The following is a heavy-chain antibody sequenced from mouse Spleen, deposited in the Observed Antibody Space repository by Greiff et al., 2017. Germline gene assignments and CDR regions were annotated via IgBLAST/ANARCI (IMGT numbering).Heavy chain of an antibody. J-gene: IGHJ4*01. CDR2: INPSSGYT. CDR3: ARSLITTVVADAMDY. V-gene: IGHV1-4*01. D-gene: IGHD1-1*01. CDR1: GYTFTSYT. Sequence: VKLVESGAELARPGASVKMSCKASGYTFTSYTMHWVKQRPGQGLEWIGYINPSSGYTKYNQKFKDKATLTADKSSSTAYMQLSSLTSEDSAVYYCARSLITTVVADAMDYWGQGTSVTVSS.